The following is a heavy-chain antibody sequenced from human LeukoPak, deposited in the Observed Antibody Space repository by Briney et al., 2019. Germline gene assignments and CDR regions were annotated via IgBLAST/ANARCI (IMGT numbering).Heavy chain of an antibody. CDR3: ARDQAGLAFDI. D-gene: IGHD1-14*01. Sequence: SETLSLTCTVSGGSLSSSSYYWGWIRQPPGKGLEWIGSIYYSGSTYYNPSLKSRVTISVDTSKNQFSLKLTSVTAADTAVDYCARDQAGLAFDIWGQGTMVTVSS. V-gene: IGHV4-39*07. J-gene: IGHJ3*02. CDR1: GGSLSSSSYY. CDR2: IYYSGST.